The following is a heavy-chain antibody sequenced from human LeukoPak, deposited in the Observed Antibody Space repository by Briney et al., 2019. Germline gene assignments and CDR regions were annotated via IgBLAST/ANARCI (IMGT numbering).Heavy chain of an antibody. V-gene: IGHV3-30*04. CDR1: GYTFTSYY. CDR3: AREGTAARTDDAFDI. CDR2: ISYDGSNK. J-gene: IGHJ3*02. Sequence: SCKASGYTFTSYYMHWVRQAPGKGLEWVAVISYDGSNKYYADSVKGRFTISRDNSKNTLYLQMNSLRAEDTAVYYCAREGTAARTDDAFDIWGQGTMVTVSS. D-gene: IGHD6-6*01.